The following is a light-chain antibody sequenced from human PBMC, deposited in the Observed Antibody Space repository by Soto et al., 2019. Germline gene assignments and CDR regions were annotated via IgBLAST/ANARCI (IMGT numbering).Light chain of an antibody. CDR3: QRYGRSQWT. CDR2: GSS. Sequence: EIVMTQSPATRSVSPGERATLSCRASQSVSIVLAWYQQKPCHAPRLLIYGSSTRAPGTQDRFSASGSGTDFTLTINTLEPEDFAVYCCQRYGRSQWTFGQGTKV. J-gene: IGKJ1*01. V-gene: IGKV3D-15*01. CDR1: QSVSIV.